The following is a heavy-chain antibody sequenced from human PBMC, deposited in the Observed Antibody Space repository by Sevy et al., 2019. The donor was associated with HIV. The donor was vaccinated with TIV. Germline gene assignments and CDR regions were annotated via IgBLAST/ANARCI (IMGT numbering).Heavy chain of an antibody. Sequence: GGSLRLSCAASGLTFSSYWMSWVRQAPGKGLEWVANIKKDGSEKYYVDSVKDRFTISRDNAKNSLYLQMNSLRAEDTAVYYCARDCSSSSCLWGMDVWGQGTTVTVSS. CDR2: IKKDGSEK. V-gene: IGHV3-7*03. CDR3: ARDCSSSSCLWGMDV. CDR1: GLTFSSYW. J-gene: IGHJ6*02. D-gene: IGHD2-2*01.